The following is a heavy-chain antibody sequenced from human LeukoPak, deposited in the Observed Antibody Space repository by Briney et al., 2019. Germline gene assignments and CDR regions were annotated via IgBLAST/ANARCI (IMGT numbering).Heavy chain of an antibody. Sequence: GSLRLSCAASGFTFSNAWMSWIRQPAGKGLEWIGRIYTSGSTNYDPSLKSRVTMSVDTSKNQFSLKLSSVTAADTAVYYCARDVVAAAGTWDYWGQGTLVTVSS. CDR2: IYTSGST. D-gene: IGHD6-13*01. J-gene: IGHJ4*02. CDR1: GFTFSNAW. CDR3: ARDVVAAAGTWDY. V-gene: IGHV4-4*07.